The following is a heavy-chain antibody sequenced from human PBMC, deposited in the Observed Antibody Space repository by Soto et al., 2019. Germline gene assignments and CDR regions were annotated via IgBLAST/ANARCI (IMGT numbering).Heavy chain of an antibody. CDR2: VSVSGGTT. V-gene: IGHV3-23*01. D-gene: IGHD4-17*01. Sequence: LRLSCAASGFMFNNYAMSWVRQAPGKGLEWVSTVSVSGGTTYYADSLKGRFTISRDNSKKTVYLQMNRLRADDTAMYYCARRDYGDLQIDYWGQGTLVTVSS. CDR3: ARRDYGDLQIDY. J-gene: IGHJ4*02. CDR1: GFMFNNYA.